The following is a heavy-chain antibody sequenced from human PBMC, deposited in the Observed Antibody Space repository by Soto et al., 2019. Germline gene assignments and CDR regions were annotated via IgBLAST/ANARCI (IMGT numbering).Heavy chain of an antibody. CDR2: IEHNGNN. Sequence: SETLSLTCAVSGGTFSGYFWSWVRQPPGEGLEWIGEIEHNGNNNINPSLKSRVTLSVDTSKNQISLTLTSVTAADTAVYYCARDFRYFPYWGHGTLVTVSS. CDR3: ARDFRYFPY. CDR1: GGTFSGYF. J-gene: IGHJ4*01. V-gene: IGHV4-34*01. D-gene: IGHD3-10*01.